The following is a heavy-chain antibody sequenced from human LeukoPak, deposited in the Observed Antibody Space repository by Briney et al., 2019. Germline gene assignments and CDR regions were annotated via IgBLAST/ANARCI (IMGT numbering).Heavy chain of an antibody. CDR3: ARQSATDIVVVVAATANWFDP. D-gene: IGHD2-15*01. CDR2: TYYRSKWYN. J-gene: IGHJ5*02. V-gene: IGHV6-1*01. CDR1: GDSVSSNSAA. Sequence: SQTLSLTCAISGDSVSSNSAAWNWMRQSPARGLEWLGRTYYRSKWYNDYAVSVKSRITINPDTSKNQFSLQLNSVTPEDTAVYYCARQSATDIVVVVAATANWFDPWGQGTLVTVSS.